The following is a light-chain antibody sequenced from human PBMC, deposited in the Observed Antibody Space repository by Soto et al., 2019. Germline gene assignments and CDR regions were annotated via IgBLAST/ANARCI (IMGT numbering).Light chain of an antibody. J-gene: IGKJ1*01. Sequence: DIQMTQSPSTLSASGGDRVIITCRASQSISNWLAWYQQKPGKAPRLLIYKASRLENGVPSRFSGSGSGTEFTLTISSLQPDDFASYYCQQYDSYPWTLGQGTKVEIK. CDR2: KAS. V-gene: IGKV1-5*03. CDR1: QSISNW. CDR3: QQYDSYPWT.